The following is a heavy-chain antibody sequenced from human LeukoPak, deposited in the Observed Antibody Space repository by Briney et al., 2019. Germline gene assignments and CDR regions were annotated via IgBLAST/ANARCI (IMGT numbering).Heavy chain of an antibody. Sequence: PSETLSLTCVVSGASVSSSHWNWIRQLPGKGLEWIGCLSYTGKTDYNPSLTSRVTISLDTSKNQVSLKVRSVTAADTAMYYCSEGYFEPFDHWGQGTLVTVSS. D-gene: IGHD3-22*01. CDR2: LSYTGKT. V-gene: IGHV4-59*02. CDR3: SEGYFEPFDH. J-gene: IGHJ4*02. CDR1: GASVSSSH.